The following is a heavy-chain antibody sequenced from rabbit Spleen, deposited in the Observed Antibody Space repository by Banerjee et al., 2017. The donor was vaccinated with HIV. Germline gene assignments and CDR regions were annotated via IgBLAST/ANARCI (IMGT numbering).Heavy chain of an antibody. CDR1: GFTISNYW. CDR3: ARGFASSSGYYLNL. Sequence: QSLEESGGRLVQPGGSLTLSCKASGFTISNYWMNWVRQAPGKGLEWIGYIYPGFGLKNYANSVKGRFTISSDNAQNTVFLQMTSLTASDTATYFCARGFASSSGYYLNLWGQGTLVTVS. D-gene: IGHD1-1*01. V-gene: IGHV1S7*01. CDR2: IYPGFGLK. J-gene: IGHJ4*01.